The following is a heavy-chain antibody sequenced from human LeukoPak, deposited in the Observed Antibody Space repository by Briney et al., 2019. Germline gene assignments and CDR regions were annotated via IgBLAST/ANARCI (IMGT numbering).Heavy chain of an antibody. CDR1: GYNFTDYY. Sequence: ASVKVSCKASGYNFTDYYIHWVRQAPGQGLEWMGWINPKSGGTNYAQKFLGRVTMTRDTSISTAYMELSGLRSDDTAVYYCARDSGLGPTWHPFDHWGQGTPVTVSS. D-gene: IGHD1-26*01. J-gene: IGHJ4*02. CDR3: ARDSGLGPTWHPFDH. CDR2: INPKSGGT. V-gene: IGHV1-2*02.